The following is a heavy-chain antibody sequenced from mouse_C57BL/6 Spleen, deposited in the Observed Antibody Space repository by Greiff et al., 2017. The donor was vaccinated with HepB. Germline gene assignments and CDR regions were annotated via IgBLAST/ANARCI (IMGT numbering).Heavy chain of an antibody. CDR1: GFTFSSYA. V-gene: IGHV5-4*01. Sequence: EVKLIESGGGLVKPGGSLTLSCAASGFTFSSYAMSWVRQTPEKRLEWVATISDGGSYTYYPDNVKGRFTISRDNAKNNLYLQMSHLKSEDTAMYYCARDRSNSFDHWGEGTTLTVSS. D-gene: IGHD6-1*01. J-gene: IGHJ2*01. CDR3: ARDRSNSFDH. CDR2: ISDGGSYT.